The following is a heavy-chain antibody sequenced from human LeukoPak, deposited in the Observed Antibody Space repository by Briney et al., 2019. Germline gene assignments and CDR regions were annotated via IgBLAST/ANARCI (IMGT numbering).Heavy chain of an antibody. Sequence: GASVKVSCKASGYTFTGYYMHWVRQAPGQGLEWMGRINPNNGATNYAQKLQGRVTITGDTSISTAYMELSSLRSDDTAVYYCARAPRYYDSSGYYSARYFDYWGQGTLVTVSS. D-gene: IGHD3-22*01. J-gene: IGHJ4*02. CDR1: GYTFTGYY. CDR3: ARAPRYYDSSGYYSARYFDY. CDR2: INPNNGAT. V-gene: IGHV1-2*06.